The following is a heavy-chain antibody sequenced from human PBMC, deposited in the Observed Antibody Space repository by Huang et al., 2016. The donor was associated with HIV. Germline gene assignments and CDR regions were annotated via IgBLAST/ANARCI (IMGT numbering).Heavy chain of an antibody. J-gene: IGHJ4*02. CDR3: ARDWSFGSSTSPAD. Sequence: QVQLVQSGAEVKNPGASVRVSCKASGYTFTDSNIHWVRQAPGQGLEGMGWINPKMGGTIYAQRFQGRVTMTRDTTISTVHMDLRRIQSDDTAVYFCARDWSFGSSTSPADWGQGTLVTVSS. V-gene: IGHV1-2*02. CDR1: GYTFTDSN. D-gene: IGHD6-6*01. CDR2: INPKMGGT.